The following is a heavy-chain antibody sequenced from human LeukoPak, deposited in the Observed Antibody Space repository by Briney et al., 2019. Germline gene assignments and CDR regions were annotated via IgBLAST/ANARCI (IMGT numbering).Heavy chain of an antibody. CDR3: ARGLIGYCSSTSCYGRSRAFDI. CDR2: ISWNSGSI. Sequence: SLRLSCAASGFTFDDYAMHWVRQGPGKGLEWVSGISWNSGSIGYADSVKGRFTISRDNAKNSLYLQMNSLRAEDTAVYYCARGLIGYCSSTSCYGRSRAFDIWGQGTMVTVSS. D-gene: IGHD2-2*01. J-gene: IGHJ3*02. V-gene: IGHV3-9*01. CDR1: GFTFDDYA.